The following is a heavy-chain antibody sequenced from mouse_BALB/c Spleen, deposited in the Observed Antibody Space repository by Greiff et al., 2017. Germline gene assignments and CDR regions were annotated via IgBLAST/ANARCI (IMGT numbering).Heavy chain of an antibody. D-gene: IGHD1-1*01. V-gene: IGHV1S126*01. J-gene: IGHJ4*01. Sequence: VQLQQSGPQLVRPGASVKISCKASGYSFTSYWMHWVKQRPGQGLEWIGMIDPSDSETRLNQKFKDKATLTVDKSSSTAYMQLSSPTSEDSAVYYCARGIYYGSSYAMDYWGQGTSVTVSS. CDR2: IDPSDSET. CDR1: GYSFTSYW. CDR3: ARGIYYGSSYAMDY.